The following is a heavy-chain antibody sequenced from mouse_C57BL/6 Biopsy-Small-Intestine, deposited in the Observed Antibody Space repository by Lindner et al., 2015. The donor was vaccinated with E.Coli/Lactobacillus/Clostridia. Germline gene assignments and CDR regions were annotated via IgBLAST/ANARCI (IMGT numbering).Heavy chain of an antibody. V-gene: IGHV3-8*01. J-gene: IGHJ1*03. CDR2: ISYSGST. CDR3: ARYSPPYYSNYHVDWYFDV. Sequence: VQLQESGPGLAKPSQTLSLTCSVTGYSITSDYWNWIRKFPGNKLEYMGYISYSGSTYYNPSLKSRISITRDTSKNQYYLQLNSVTTEDTATYYCARYSPPYYSNYHVDWYFDVWGTGTTVTVSS. CDR1: GYSITSDY. D-gene: IGHD2-5*01.